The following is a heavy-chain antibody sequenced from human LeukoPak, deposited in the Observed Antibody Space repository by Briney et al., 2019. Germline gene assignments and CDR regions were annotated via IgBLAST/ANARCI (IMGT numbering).Heavy chain of an antibody. CDR2: ISSSSSYI. CDR1: GFTFSYYN. Sequence: GGSLRLSCAASGFTFSYYNMNWVRQAPGKGLEWVSSISSSSSYIYYADSVKGRFTISRDNAKNSLYLQMNSLRAEDTAVYYCASWDYGGSCYWGQGTLVTVSS. D-gene: IGHD4-17*01. J-gene: IGHJ4*02. CDR3: ASWDYGGSCY. V-gene: IGHV3-21*01.